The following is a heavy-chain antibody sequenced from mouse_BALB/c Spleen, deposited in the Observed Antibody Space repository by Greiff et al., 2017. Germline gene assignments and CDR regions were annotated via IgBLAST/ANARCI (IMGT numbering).Heavy chain of an antibody. CDR2: IHYSGST. CDR3: ASRGYYGSSYGWYFDV. J-gene: IGHJ1*01. Sequence: EVKLMESGPDLVKPSQSLSLTCTVTGYSITSGYSWHWIRQFPGNKLEWMGYIHYSGSTNYNPSLKSRISITRDTSKNQFFLQLNSVTTEDPATYYCASRGYYGSSYGWYFDVWGAGTTVTVSS. D-gene: IGHD1-1*01. CDR1: GYSITSGYS. V-gene: IGHV3-1*02.